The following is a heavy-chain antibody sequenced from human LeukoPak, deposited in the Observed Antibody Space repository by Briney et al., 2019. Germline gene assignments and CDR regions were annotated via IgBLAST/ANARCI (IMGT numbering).Heavy chain of an antibody. V-gene: IGHV3-21*01. D-gene: IGHD2-15*01. CDR1: GFTFSSYG. J-gene: IGHJ4*02. CDR3: ARVLETDCRGGSCYSGLDY. Sequence: PGRSLRLSCAASGFTFSSYGMNWVRQAPGRGLEWVSSISRTGSYIYYADSVKGRFTISRDNAQNSLYLQMNSLRVEDTAVYYCARVLETDCRGGSCYSGLDYWGQGTLVTVSS. CDR2: ISRTGSYI.